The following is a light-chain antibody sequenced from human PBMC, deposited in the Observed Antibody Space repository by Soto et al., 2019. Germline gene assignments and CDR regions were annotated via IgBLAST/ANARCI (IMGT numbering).Light chain of an antibody. CDR3: QQYNSYSRT. CDR2: KAS. CDR1: QSINSW. J-gene: IGKJ1*01. V-gene: IGKV1-5*03. Sequence: DIQMTHSPSTLSSSLSDVVTITCRASQSINSWLAWYQQKPGKAPKLLIYKASSLESGVPSRFSGSGSGTEFTLTISSLQPDDFATYYCQQYNSYSRTFGQGTKVDIK.